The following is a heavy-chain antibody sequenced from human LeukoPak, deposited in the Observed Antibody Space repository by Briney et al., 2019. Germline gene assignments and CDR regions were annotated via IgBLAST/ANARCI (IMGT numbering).Heavy chain of an antibody. D-gene: IGHD2-21*02. Sequence: SETLSLTCTVSGGSISTSSYYWGWIRQSPGKGLEWIGSIYYSGSTNYNPSLKSRVTMSVDTPKNQFSLKLTSVTAADTAVYYCARSDSESFDPWGQGTLVTVSS. CDR3: ARSDSESFDP. J-gene: IGHJ5*02. CDR2: IYYSGST. V-gene: IGHV4-39*07. CDR1: GGSISTSSYY.